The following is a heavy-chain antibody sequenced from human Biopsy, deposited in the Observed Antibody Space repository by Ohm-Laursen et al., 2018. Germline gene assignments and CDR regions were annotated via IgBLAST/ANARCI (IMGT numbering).Heavy chain of an antibody. Sequence: ASVKVSCKVSSYTFTDYYIHWVRQSPGQGLEWMGWVNPNSGATNSAEKFRGRVTLTRDTSISAVYIELRRLKSDDAAVYFCARDRMTDVFGGPTRTDVFDSWGQGTPVTVSS. CDR3: ARDRMTDVFGGPTRTDVFDS. J-gene: IGHJ4*02. D-gene: IGHD3-10*01. CDR1: SYTFTDYY. CDR2: VNPNSGAT. V-gene: IGHV1-2*02.